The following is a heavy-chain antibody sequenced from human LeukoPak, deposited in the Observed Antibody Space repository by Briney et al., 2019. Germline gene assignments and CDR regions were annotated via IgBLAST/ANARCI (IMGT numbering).Heavy chain of an antibody. D-gene: IGHD6-19*01. CDR2: MYHSGST. Sequence: SETLLLPSAASGYFISRGYYWGWVRQPPGKGLEWIGSMYHSGSTYYNPSLKSRVSISPDTSKNQVSLNLTSVTAADTAVYYCATITISGNVWSFSDLRIDFWGQGTLVTVSS. CDR1: GYFISRGYY. V-gene: IGHV4-38-2*01. CDR3: ATITISGNVWSFSDLRIDF. J-gene: IGHJ4*02.